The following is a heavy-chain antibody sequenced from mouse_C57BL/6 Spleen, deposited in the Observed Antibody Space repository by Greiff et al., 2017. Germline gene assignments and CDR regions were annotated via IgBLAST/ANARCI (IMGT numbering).Heavy chain of an antibody. J-gene: IGHJ2*01. Sequence: VQLQQPGAELVMPGASVKLSCKASGYTFTSYWMHWVKQRPGQGLEWIGEIDPSDSYTNYNQKFKGKSTLTVDTSSSTAYMQLSSLTSEDSAVYYCAKDGYNDYWGQGTTLTVSS. V-gene: IGHV1-69*01. CDR1: GYTFTSYW. D-gene: IGHD2-3*01. CDR3: AKDGYNDY. CDR2: IDPSDSYT.